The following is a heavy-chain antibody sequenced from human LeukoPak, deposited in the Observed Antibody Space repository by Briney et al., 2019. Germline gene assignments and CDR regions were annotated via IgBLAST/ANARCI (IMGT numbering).Heavy chain of an antibody. CDR2: IRSDGGNK. Sequence: GGSLRLSCAASGFTFSTYAMHWVRQAPGKGLEWVALIRSDGGNKYYTDSVKGRFTISRDNSKNTLYLQMNGPRVEDTAVYYCAKGLHSWSYLDALDIWLQATMVSVCS. CDR3: AKGLHSWSYLDALDI. CDR1: GFTFSTYA. V-gene: IGHV3-30*02. J-gene: IGHJ3*02. D-gene: IGHD1-26*01.